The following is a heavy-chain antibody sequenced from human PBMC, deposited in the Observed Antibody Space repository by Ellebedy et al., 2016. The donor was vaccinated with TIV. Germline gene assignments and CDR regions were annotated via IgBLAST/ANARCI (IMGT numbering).Heavy chain of an antibody. Sequence: GESLKISCAASGFTFSDYWMHWVRQATGKGLEWVSAIGTAGDTYYPGSVKGRFTISRENAKKSLYLQMNSLRAEDTAVYYCARATAGFDYWGQGTLVTVSS. J-gene: IGHJ4*02. CDR2: IGTAGDT. CDR3: ARATAGFDY. D-gene: IGHD1-1*01. V-gene: IGHV3-13*01. CDR1: GFTFSDYW.